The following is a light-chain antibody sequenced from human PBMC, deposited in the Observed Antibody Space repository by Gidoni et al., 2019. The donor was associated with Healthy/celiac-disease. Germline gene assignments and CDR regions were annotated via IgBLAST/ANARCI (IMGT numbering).Light chain of an antibody. V-gene: IGLV2-11*01. CDR1: RRGVGRYDY. Sequence: QSALTQPRSVSGAPGQSVTISCTGTRRGVGRYDYVSWYQQHPGTAPKLMIYGVSKRPSGVPDRFSGSKSGNTASLTISGLQAEDEADYYCCSYAGSYTLVFGGGTKLTVL. CDR3: CSYAGSYTLV. CDR2: GVS. J-gene: IGLJ2*01.